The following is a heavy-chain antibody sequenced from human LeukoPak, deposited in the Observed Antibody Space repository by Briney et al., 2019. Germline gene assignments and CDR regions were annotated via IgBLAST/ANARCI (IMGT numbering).Heavy chain of an antibody. CDR1: GASISSSSYY. D-gene: IGHD2-2*01. V-gene: IGHV4-39*01. J-gene: IGHJ5*02. CDR2: IYYSGST. Sequence: SETLSLTCTVSGASISSSSYYWGWIRQPPGKGLEWIGSIYYSGSTYYNPSLKSRVTISVDTSKNQFSLKLSSVTAADTAVYYCALGYCSSTSCNLDNWFDPWGQGTLVTVSS. CDR3: ALGYCSSTSCNLDNWFDP.